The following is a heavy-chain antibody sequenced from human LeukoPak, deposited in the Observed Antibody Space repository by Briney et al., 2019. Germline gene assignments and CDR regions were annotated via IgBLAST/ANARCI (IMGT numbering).Heavy chain of an antibody. V-gene: IGHV1-46*01. CDR3: ARAKDRGYSYAPRDYGMDV. CDR2: INPSGGST. Sequence: GASVKVSCKASGYTFTSYYMHWVRHAPGQGLEWMGIINPSGGSTSYAQKFQGRVTMTRDTSTSTVYMELSSLRAEDTAVYYCARAKDRGYSYAPRDYGMDVWGQGTTVTVSS. J-gene: IGHJ6*02. D-gene: IGHD5-18*01. CDR1: GYTFTSYY.